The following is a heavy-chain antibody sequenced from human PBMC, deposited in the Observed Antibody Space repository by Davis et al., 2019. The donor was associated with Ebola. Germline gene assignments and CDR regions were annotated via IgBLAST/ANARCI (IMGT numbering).Heavy chain of an antibody. Sequence: GESLKISCAASGFTFSDYYMSWIRQAPGKGLEWVSSISSSSSYIYYADSVKGRFTISRDNSKNTLYLQMNSLRAEDTAVYYCANTNRPYDSSGGMDVWGQGTTVTVSS. V-gene: IGHV3-11*06. D-gene: IGHD3-22*01. CDR2: ISSSSSYI. CDR3: ANTNRPYDSSGGMDV. CDR1: GFTFSDYY. J-gene: IGHJ6*02.